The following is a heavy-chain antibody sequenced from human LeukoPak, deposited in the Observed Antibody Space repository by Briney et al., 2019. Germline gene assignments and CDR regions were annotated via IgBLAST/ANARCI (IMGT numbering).Heavy chain of an antibody. V-gene: IGHV3-7*01. D-gene: IGHD2-8*02. Sequence: GGSLRLSCAASGLTFSNYWMSWVRQAPGKGLEWVANIKPDGSAKYYVDSLRGRFIISRDNAKNSLYLQMDSLRAEDTAVYYCAKDFAGAFDYWGQGTPVIVSS. J-gene: IGHJ4*02. CDR3: AKDFAGAFDY. CDR2: IKPDGSAK. CDR1: GLTFSNYW.